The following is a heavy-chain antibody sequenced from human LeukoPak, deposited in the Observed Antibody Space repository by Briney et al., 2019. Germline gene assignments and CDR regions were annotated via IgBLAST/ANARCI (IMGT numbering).Heavy chain of an antibody. J-gene: IGHJ3*02. D-gene: IGHD6-13*01. CDR2: IKQDGSEK. CDR3: ARRRWYRDNDAFDI. V-gene: IGHV3-7*01. CDR1: GFTFSGYW. Sequence: PGGSLRLSCAASGFTFSGYWMSWVRQAPGKGLERVANIKQDGSEKYYVDSVKGRFTISRDNAKNSLYLQMNSLRAEDTAVYYCARRRWYRDNDAFDIWGQGTMVTVSS.